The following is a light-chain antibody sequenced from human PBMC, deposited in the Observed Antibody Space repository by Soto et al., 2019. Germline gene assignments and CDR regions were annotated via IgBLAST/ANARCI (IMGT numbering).Light chain of an antibody. Sequence: QSVLTQPPSVSGAPGQRVTISCTGSRSNIGAGYDVPWYQQLPGTAPKLLIYGNSNRPSGVPDRFSGSKSGTSASLAITGLQAEDEADYYCQSYDSSLSGSVVFGGGTKVTVL. CDR2: GNS. CDR3: QSYDSSLSGSVV. V-gene: IGLV1-40*01. CDR1: RSNIGAGYD. J-gene: IGLJ2*01.